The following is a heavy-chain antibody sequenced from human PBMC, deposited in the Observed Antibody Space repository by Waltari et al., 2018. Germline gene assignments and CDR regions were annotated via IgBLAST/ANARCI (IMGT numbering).Heavy chain of an antibody. CDR1: GGSISSYY. CDR3: ARGRQDSGYGFDY. Sequence: QVQLQESGPGLVKPSETLSLTCTVSGGSISSYYWSWIRQPAGKGLEWIGRIYTSGSTNDNPALKSRVNITRNTSISTAYMELSSLRSEDTAVYDCARGRQDSGYGFDYWGQGTLVTVSS. CDR2: IYTSGST. D-gene: IGHD5-12*01. J-gene: IGHJ4*02. V-gene: IGHV4-4*07.